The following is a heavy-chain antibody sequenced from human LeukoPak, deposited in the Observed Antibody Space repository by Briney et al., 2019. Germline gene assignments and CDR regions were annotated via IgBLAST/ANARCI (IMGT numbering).Heavy chain of an antibody. CDR3: ASYGSGSHDY. D-gene: IGHD3-10*01. J-gene: IGHJ4*02. CDR1: GFTFSNAW. Sequence: GGSLRLSCAASGFTFSNAWMNWVRQAPGKGLEWVGRITTKAEGGTTDYAAPVKGRFSISRDDSKNTVYLQMNSQKTEDTAVYYCASYGSGSHDYWGQGSLVTVSS. CDR2: ITTKAEGGTT. V-gene: IGHV3-15*01.